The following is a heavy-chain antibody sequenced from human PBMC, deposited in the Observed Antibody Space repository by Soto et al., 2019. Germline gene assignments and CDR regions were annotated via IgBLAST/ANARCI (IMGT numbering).Heavy chain of an antibody. CDR2: ISAYNGNT. CDR1: GYTFTREG. Sequence: AAVKVSCKASGYTFTREGSRGERQAPGQGLEWMGWISAYNGNTNYAQKLQGRVTMTTDTSTSTAYMELRSLRSDYTAVYYCARDGYSSSWYYFDYWGQGTLVTVSS. J-gene: IGHJ4*02. CDR3: ARDGYSSSWYYFDY. V-gene: IGHV1-18*01. D-gene: IGHD6-13*01.